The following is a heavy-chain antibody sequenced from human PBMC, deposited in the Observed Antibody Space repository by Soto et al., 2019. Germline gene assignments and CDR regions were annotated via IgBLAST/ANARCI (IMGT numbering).Heavy chain of an antibody. J-gene: IGHJ4*02. CDR2: IYYSGST. V-gene: IGHV4-39*01. CDR3: ARLFIDAAGRFDY. CDR1: GGSISSSSYY. D-gene: IGHD6-13*01. Sequence: QLQLQESGPGLVKPSETLSLTCTVSGGSISSSSYYWGWIRQPPGKGLEWIGSIYYSGSTYYNPSLKRRVTISVDTSANQFSLTLSSVTAADTAVYYCARLFIDAAGRFDYWGQGTLVTVSS.